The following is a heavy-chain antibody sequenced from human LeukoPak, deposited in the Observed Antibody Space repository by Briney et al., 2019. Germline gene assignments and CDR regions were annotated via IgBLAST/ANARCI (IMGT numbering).Heavy chain of an antibody. CDR2: INPNSGGT. V-gene: IGHV1-2*06. D-gene: IGHD6-13*01. Sequence: ASVKVSCKASGYTFTGYYMHWVRQAPGQGLEWMGRINPNSGGTNYAQKFQGRVTMTRDTSIRTAYMELTRLRPDDTAVYYCARGEAAAQQYNWFDPWGQGTLVTVSS. CDR3: ARGEAAAQQYNWFDP. CDR1: GYTFTGYY. J-gene: IGHJ5*02.